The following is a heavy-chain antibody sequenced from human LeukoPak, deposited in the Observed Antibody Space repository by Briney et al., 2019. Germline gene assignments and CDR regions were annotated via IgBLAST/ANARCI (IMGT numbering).Heavy chain of an antibody. J-gene: IGHJ4*02. Sequence: ASVKVSCKASGYTFTSYGISWVRQAPGQGLEWMGWISAYNGNTNYAQKLQGRVTMTTDTSTSTAYMELRSLRSDDTAVYYCAKGLKTYHVDTAWGYWGQGTLVTVSS. CDR3: AKGLKTYHVDTAWGY. CDR2: ISAYNGNT. CDR1: GYTFTSYG. V-gene: IGHV1-18*01. D-gene: IGHD5-18*01.